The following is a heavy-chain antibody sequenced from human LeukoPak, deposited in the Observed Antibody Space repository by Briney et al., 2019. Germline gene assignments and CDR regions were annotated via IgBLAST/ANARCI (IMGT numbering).Heavy chain of an antibody. CDR1: GYTFTSYY. CDR3: ARTHYYGSGSYYSPPGY. CDR2: INPSGGST. J-gene: IGHJ4*02. Sequence: ASVKVSCKASGYTFTSYYMHWVRQAPGQGLELMGIINPSGGSTSYAQKFQGRVTMTRDTSTSTVYMELSSLRSEDTAVYYCARTHYYGSGSYYSPPGYWGQGTLLTVSS. V-gene: IGHV1-46*01. D-gene: IGHD3-10*01.